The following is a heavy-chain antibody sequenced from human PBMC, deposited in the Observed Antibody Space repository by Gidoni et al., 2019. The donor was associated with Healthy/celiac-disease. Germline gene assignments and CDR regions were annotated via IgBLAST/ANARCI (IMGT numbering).Heavy chain of an antibody. D-gene: IGHD2-2*01. CDR3: ATDYPVIVVVPAAQLGY. V-gene: IGHV1-24*01. J-gene: IGHJ4*02. CDR2: FDPEDGET. CDR1: GYTPTDVS. Sequence: QVQLVQPGPEVTQPGASVKVVCKVSGYTPTDVSMHWGRQAPGKGLEWMGGFDPEDGETIYAQKFKGRVTMTEETSTDTAYMELSSLRSEDTAVYYCATDYPVIVVVPAAQLGYWGQGTLVTVSS.